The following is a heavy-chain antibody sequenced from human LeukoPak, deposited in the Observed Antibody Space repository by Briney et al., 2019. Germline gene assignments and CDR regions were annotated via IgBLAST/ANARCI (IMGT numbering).Heavy chain of an antibody. J-gene: IGHJ4*02. V-gene: IGHV3-11*01. CDR1: GFTFSDYY. CDR2: ISSSGSTI. D-gene: IGHD3-22*01. CDR3: ARDYYYDSSGYPGY. Sequence: GGSLRLSCAASGFTFSDYYMSWIRQAPGKGLEWVSYISSSGSTIYYADSVMGRFTISRDNAKNSLYLQMNSLRAEDTAVYYCARDYYYDSSGYPGYWGQGTLVTVSS.